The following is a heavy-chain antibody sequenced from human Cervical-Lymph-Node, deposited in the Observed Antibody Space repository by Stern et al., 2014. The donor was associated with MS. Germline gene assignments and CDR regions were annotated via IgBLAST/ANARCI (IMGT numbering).Heavy chain of an antibody. Sequence: VQLVESGGGVVQPGRSLTLSCAASGFSLSNSGMHWVRPAPGKGLEWVAVMSFVGGNKQYGDSVKGRFSISRDMANNTLFLQMNSLRPEDTAVYYCMGVGDAMHVWGQGTTVIVSS. CDR2: MSFVGGNK. V-gene: IGHV3-30*03. CDR1: GFSLSNSG. CDR3: MGVGDAMHV. J-gene: IGHJ6*02.